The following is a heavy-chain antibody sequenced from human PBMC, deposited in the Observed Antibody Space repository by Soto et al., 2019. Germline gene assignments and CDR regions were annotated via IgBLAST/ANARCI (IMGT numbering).Heavy chain of an antibody. CDR1: GFTFSDHY. D-gene: IGHD4-4*01. CDR2: IKNKANSYTT. J-gene: IGHJ4*02. V-gene: IGHV3-72*01. Sequence: EVLLVESGGGLVQPGGSLRLSCAASGFTFSDHYMDWVRQAPGKGLEWVGRIKNKANSYTTEYAASVKGSFTISRDDSKNSLNLQMSSLKTEDTAVYYCTRLRLGVTTRYFDYWGQGTLVTVSS. CDR3: TRLRLGVTTRYFDY.